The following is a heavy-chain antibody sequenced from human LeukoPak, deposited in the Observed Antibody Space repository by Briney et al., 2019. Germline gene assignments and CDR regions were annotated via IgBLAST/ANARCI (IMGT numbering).Heavy chain of an antibody. CDR1: GFSFSSYS. V-gene: IGHV3-21*01. CDR3: ARVYGSGWYSPPFDY. Sequence: PGGSLRLSCAASGFSFSSYSMNWVRQAPGKGLEWVSSISSSSSYIYYADSVKGRFTISRDNAKNTVYLQMSSLRAEDTAVYYCARVYGSGWYSPPFDYWGQGTLVTVSS. D-gene: IGHD6-19*01. CDR2: ISSSSSYI. J-gene: IGHJ4*02.